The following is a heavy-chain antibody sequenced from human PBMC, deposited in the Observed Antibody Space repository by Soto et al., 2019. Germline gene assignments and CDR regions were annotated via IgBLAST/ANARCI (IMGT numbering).Heavy chain of an antibody. J-gene: IGHJ5*01. CDR3: ARGDSTCWYLYS. CDR1: GYTFTTYQ. CDR2: INPSGGST. V-gene: IGHV1-46*01. D-gene: IGHD2-2*01. Sequence: KVACKASGYTFTTYQIHWVRQAPGQGLEWMGTINPSGGSTSYAQRFQGRVTMNRDTYTSTVYVDLSSLSSEDTALYNCARGDSTCWYLYSWG.